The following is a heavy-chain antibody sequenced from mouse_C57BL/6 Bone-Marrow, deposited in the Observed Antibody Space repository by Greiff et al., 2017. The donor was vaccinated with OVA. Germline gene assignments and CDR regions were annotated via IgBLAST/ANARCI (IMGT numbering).Heavy chain of an antibody. CDR1: GYTFTSYG. D-gene: IGHD2-3*01. CDR2: IYPRSGNT. V-gene: IGHV1-81*01. CDR3: ASDGYYFYWSFDF. Sequence: LVESGAELARPGASVKLSCKASGYTFTSYGISWVKQRTGQGLEWIGEIYPRSGNTSYNEKFKGKATLTADKSSSKAYMELRSLTSEDSAVYLCASDGYYFYWSFDFWGTGTTVTVSS. J-gene: IGHJ1*03.